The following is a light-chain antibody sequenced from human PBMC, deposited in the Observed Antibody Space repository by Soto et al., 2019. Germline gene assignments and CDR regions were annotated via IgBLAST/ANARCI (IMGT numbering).Light chain of an antibody. V-gene: IGLV2-14*01. J-gene: IGLJ2*01. CDR3: ISYTSSGTLVV. Sequence: QSALTQPDSVSGSPGQSITISCTGTSSDVGGYNYVSWYQQHPGKAPKLMVYDVSNRPSGVSNRFSGSKSGNTASLTISGLQAEDEADYYCISYTSSGTLVVFCGGTKLTVL. CDR2: DVS. CDR1: SSDVGGYNY.